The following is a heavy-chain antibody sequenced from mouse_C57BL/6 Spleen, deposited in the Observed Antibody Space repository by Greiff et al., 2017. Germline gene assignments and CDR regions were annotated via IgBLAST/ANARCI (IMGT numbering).Heavy chain of an antibody. V-gene: IGHV1-55*01. Sequence: QVQLQQPGAELVKPGDSVTMSCTASGYTFTSYWITWVKQRPGQGLEWIGDIYPGSGSTNYNEKFKSKATLTVDTSTITAYMQLSSLTSEDSGVYYCARLAGGWGQGTTLTVSS. CDR2: IYPGSGST. CDR1: GYTFTSYW. CDR3: ARLAGG. J-gene: IGHJ2*01. D-gene: IGHD3-3*01.